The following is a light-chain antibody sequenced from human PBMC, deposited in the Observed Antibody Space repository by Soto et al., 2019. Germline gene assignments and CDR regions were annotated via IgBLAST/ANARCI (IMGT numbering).Light chain of an antibody. CDR3: HQYSSYPPYT. CDR1: QSISSW. V-gene: IGKV1-5*01. J-gene: IGKJ2*01. Sequence: DIEMTQSPSTLSVSVGDRVTITCRASQSISSWLAWYQQKPGKAPNLLIYDASSLESGVPSRFSGSGSGTDFTLTISSLQPDDFATYYCHQYSSYPPYTFGQGTKVEIK. CDR2: DAS.